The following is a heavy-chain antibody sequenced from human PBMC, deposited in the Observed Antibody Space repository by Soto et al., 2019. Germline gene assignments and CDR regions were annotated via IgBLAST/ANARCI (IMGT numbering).Heavy chain of an antibody. CDR1: GGSFSGYY. V-gene: IGHV4-34*01. CDR2: INHSGST. Sequence: QVQLQQWGAGLLKPSETLSLTCAVYGGSFSGYYWSWIRQPPGKGLEWIGEINHSGSTNYNPSLKSRVTISVETSKNQLSLKLSSVTAADTAVYYCARGSFRLVAARRGWWFDPWGQGTLVTVSS. J-gene: IGHJ5*02. D-gene: IGHD6-6*01. CDR3: ARGSFRLVAARRGWWFDP.